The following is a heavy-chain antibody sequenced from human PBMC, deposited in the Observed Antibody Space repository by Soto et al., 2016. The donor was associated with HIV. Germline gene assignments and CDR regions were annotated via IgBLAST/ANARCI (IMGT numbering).Heavy chain of an antibody. CDR3: AKGGLDWNPDGFDV. V-gene: IGHV3-43*02. CDR1: GFIFRNYA. J-gene: IGHJ3*01. CDR2: ISMDATST. D-gene: IGHD1-1*01. Sequence: EMQLVESGGAVVQPGGSLRLSCAASGFIFRNYAMHWVRQGPGKGLEWVSLISMDATSTYSADSVRGRFTISRDNRKNSLYLQMNSLTTDDTGLYYCAKGGLDWNPDGFDVWGLGTMVTVSS.